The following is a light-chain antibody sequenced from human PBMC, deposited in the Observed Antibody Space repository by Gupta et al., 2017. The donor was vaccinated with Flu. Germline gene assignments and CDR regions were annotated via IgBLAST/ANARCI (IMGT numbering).Light chain of an antibody. CDR1: SSNIGSNT. J-gene: IGLJ3*02. Sequence: QSVLTQPPSASGTPGPRVTIPCSGSSSNIGSNTVNWDQQLPGTAPKLLIYSYNQRPSGVPDRFTGAKSGTSASLAISGLQSADEADYYCAAWDDDLNGPVFGGGTRLTVL. CDR3: AAWDDDLNGPV. V-gene: IGLV1-44*01. CDR2: SYN.